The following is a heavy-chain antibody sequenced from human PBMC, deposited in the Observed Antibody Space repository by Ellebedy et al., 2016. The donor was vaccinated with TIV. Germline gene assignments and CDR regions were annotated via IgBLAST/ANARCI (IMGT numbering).Heavy chain of an antibody. J-gene: IGHJ5*02. V-gene: IGHV1-18*01. CDR3: ARLDGYTTGWYGGFNWFDP. Sequence: AASVKVSCKASGHTFTNGITWVRQAPGQGLEWMGWIGTHNGKTDYAQKFQGRVTMTTDPSTGTVYMELSGLTSDDAAVYYCARLDGYTTGWYGGFNWFDPWGQGTLVTVSS. CDR1: GHTFTNG. CDR2: IGTHNGKT. D-gene: IGHD6-19*01.